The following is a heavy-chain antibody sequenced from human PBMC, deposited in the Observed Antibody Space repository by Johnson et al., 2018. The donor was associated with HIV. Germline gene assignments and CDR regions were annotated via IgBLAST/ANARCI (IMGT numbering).Heavy chain of an antibody. Sequence: VQLVESGGGVVQPGGSLRLSCAASGFTFSSYGMHWVRQAPGKGLEWVAFIRYDGSNKYYADSVKGRFTISRDNSKNTLYLQMNSLRAEDTALYYCAKDGTIEYAFDIWGQGTMVTVSS. CDR3: AKDGTIEYAFDI. V-gene: IGHV3-30*02. CDR1: GFTFSSYG. CDR2: IRYDGSNK. D-gene: IGHD3-3*01. J-gene: IGHJ3*02.